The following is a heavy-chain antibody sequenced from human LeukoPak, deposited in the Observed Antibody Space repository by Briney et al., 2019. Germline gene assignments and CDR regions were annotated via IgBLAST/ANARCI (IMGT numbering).Heavy chain of an antibody. CDR3: ARGGSSSPMR. CDR2: IYYSGST. D-gene: IGHD6-6*01. Sequence: SETLSLTCTVSGGSISSYYWSWIRQLPGKGLEWIGYIYYSGSTNYNPSLKSRVTISVDTSKNQFSLKLSSVTAADTAVYYCARGGSSSPMRWGQGTLVTVSS. CDR1: GGSISSYY. J-gene: IGHJ4*02. V-gene: IGHV4-59*01.